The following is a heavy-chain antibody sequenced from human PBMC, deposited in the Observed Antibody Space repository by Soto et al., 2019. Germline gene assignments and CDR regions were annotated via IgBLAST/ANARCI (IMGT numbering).Heavy chain of an antibody. J-gene: IGHJ5*02. CDR3: ARDLTNYYDSRALQGFDP. D-gene: IGHD3-22*01. CDR2: ISYDGSNK. Sequence: QVRLVESGGGVVQPGRSLRLSCAASGFTFSSYAMHWVRQAPGKGLEWVAVISYDGSNKYYADSVKGRFTISRDNSKNTLYLQMNSLRAEDTAVYYCARDLTNYYDSRALQGFDPWGQGTLVTVSS. V-gene: IGHV3-30-3*01. CDR1: GFTFSSYA.